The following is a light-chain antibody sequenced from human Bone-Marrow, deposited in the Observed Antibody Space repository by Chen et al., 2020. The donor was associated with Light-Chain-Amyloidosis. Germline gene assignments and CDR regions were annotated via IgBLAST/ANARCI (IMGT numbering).Light chain of an antibody. J-gene: IGLJ3*02. CDR2: DNN. CDR3: ATGDSSLTVWM. CDR1: NSNIGINY. V-gene: IGLV1-51*02. Sequence: QSVLTQPPSVSAAPGQKVTISCSGSNSNIGINYVSWYQQLPGTSPKLLIYDNNQRPSELPDRLSGSKSGTSATLGVAGRQTGAESDYYCATGDSSLTVWMVGGGTKLNVL.